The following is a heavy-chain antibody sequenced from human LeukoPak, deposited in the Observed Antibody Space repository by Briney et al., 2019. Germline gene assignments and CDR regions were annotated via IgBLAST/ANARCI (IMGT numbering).Heavy chain of an antibody. D-gene: IGHD5-18*01. CDR3: ARVSLGWLPLGYYYYYMDV. CDR1: GGSISSSSYY. J-gene: IGHJ6*03. Sequence: SETLSLTCTVSGGSISSSSYYWGWIRQPPGKGLEWIGSIYYSGSTYYNPSLKSRVTISVDTSKNQFSLKLSSVTAADTAVYYCARVSLGWLPLGYYYYYMDVWGKGTTVTVSS. CDR2: IYYSGST. V-gene: IGHV4-39*07.